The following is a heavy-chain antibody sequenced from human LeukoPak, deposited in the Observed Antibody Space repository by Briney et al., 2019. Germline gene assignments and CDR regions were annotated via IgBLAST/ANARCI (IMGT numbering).Heavy chain of an antibody. J-gene: IGHJ4*02. V-gene: IGHV3-30*02. Sequence: GGSLRLSCAASGFTFSSYGMHWVRQAPGKGLEWVAFIRYDGSNKYYADSVKGRFTISRDSSKNTLYLQMNSLRAEDTAVYYCAKAYGYYFDYWGQGTLVTVSS. CDR3: AKAYGYYFDY. CDR2: IRYDGSNK. D-gene: IGHD3-10*01. CDR1: GFTFSSYG.